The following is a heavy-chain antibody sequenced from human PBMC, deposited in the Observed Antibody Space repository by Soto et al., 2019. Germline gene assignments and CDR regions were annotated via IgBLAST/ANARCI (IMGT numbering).Heavy chain of an antibody. CDR2: IYPGDSDT. D-gene: IGHD2-2*02. CDR3: ARHCSSTSCYMDYYYGMDV. Sequence: GESLKISCKGSGYSFTSYWIGWVRQMPGKGLEWMGIIYPGDSDTRYSPSFQGQVTISADKSISTAYLQWSSLKASDTAMYYCARHCSSTSCYMDYYYGMDVWGQWTTVTVSS. V-gene: IGHV5-51*01. CDR1: GYSFTSYW. J-gene: IGHJ6*02.